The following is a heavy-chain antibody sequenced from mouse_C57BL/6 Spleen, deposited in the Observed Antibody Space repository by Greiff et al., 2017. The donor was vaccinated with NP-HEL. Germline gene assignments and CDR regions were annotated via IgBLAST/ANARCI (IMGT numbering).Heavy chain of an antibody. CDR2: IHPNSGST. CDR3: ARWVYYYGSSPYYYAMDY. Sequence: QVQLQQPGAELVKPGASVKLSCKASGYTFTSYWMHWVKQRPGQGLEWIGMIHPNSGSTNYNEKFKSKATLTVDKSSSTAYMQLSSLTSEDSAVYYCARWVYYYGSSPYYYAMDYWGQGTSVTVSS. V-gene: IGHV1-64*01. J-gene: IGHJ4*01. D-gene: IGHD1-1*01. CDR1: GYTFTSYW.